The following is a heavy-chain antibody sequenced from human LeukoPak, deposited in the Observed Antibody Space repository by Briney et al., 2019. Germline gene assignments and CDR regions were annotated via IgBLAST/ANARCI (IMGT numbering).Heavy chain of an antibody. CDR2: INSDGRST. D-gene: IGHD2-8*02. Sequence: GGSLRLSCVGSGFTFSSYWMHWVRQAPGEGLVWVLRINSDGRSTSYGDSVKGRFTISRDNAKNTVYLQMNSLRAEDTAVYYCARDQLYCTGGTCYFDYWGQGTLVTVSS. CDR1: GFTFSSYW. V-gene: IGHV3-74*01. J-gene: IGHJ4*02. CDR3: ARDQLYCTGGTCYFDY.